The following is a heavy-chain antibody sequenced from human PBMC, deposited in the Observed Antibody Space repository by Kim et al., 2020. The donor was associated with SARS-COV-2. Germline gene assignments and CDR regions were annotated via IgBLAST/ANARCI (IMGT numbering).Heavy chain of an antibody. CDR3: ARGGKVVVAATPGWFDP. CDR1: GFTFSSYW. CDR2: INSDGSST. V-gene: IGHV3-74*01. D-gene: IGHD2-15*01. Sequence: GGSLRLSCAASGFTFSSYWMHWVRQAPGKGLVWVSRINSDGSSTSYADSVKGRFTISRDNAKNTLYLQMNSLRAEDTAVYYCARGGKVVVAATPGWFDPWGQGTLVTVSS. J-gene: IGHJ5*02.